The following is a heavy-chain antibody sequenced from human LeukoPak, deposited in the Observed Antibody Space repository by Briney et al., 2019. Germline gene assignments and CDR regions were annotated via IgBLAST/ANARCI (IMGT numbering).Heavy chain of an antibody. D-gene: IGHD1-20*01. V-gene: IGHV1-69*05. CDR2: IIPIFGTA. J-gene: IGHJ3*02. Sequence: ASVKVSCKASGGTFSSYAISWVRQAPGQGLEWMGGIIPIFGTANYAQKFQGRVTITTDESTSTAYMELSSLRSEDTAVYYCARDLSRYNWNDPPIGALDIWGQGTMVTVSS. CDR3: ARDLSRYNWNDPPIGALDI. CDR1: GGTFSSYA.